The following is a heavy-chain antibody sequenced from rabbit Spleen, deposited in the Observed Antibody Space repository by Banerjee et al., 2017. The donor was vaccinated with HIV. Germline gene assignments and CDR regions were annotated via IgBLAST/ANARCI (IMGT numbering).Heavy chain of an antibody. CDR2: INTATGKA. CDR3: ARDLVAVIGWNFNL. V-gene: IGHV1S45*01. CDR1: GFSFSDRDV. J-gene: IGHJ4*01. Sequence: QEQLEESGGGLVKPEGSLTLTCKASGFSFSDRDVMCWVRQAPGKGLEWIACINTATGKAVYASWAKGRFTISKTSSTPVTLQMTSLTAADTASYFCARDLVAVIGWNFNLWGPGTLVTVS. D-gene: IGHD4-2*01.